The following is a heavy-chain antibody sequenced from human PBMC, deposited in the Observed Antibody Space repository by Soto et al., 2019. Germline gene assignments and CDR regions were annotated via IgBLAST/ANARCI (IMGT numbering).Heavy chain of an antibody. D-gene: IGHD6-19*01. J-gene: IGHJ4*02. CDR1: GFTFSSYG. CDR2: ISYDGSNK. V-gene: IGHV3-30*18. CDR3: AKVPIAVAGPLDY. Sequence: QVQLVESGGGVVQPGRSLRLSCAASGFTFSSYGMHWVRQAPGKGLEWVAVISYDGSNKYYADSVKGRFTISRDNSKNTLYLQMNSLRAGDTAVYYCAKVPIAVAGPLDYWGQGTLVTVSS.